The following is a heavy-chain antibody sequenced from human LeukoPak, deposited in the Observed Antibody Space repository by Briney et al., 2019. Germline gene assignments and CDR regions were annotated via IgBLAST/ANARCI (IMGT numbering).Heavy chain of an antibody. CDR2: ISSSSSYI. J-gene: IGHJ4*02. CDR3: ARAGFDYDFWSGYYAFDY. V-gene: IGHV3-21*01. D-gene: IGHD3-3*01. Sequence: PGGSLRLSCAASGFTFSSYSMNWVRQAPGNGLEWFSSISSSSSYIYYADSVKGRFTISRDNAKNSLYLQMNSLRAEDTAVYYCARAGFDYDFWSGYYAFDYWGQGTLVTVSS. CDR1: GFTFSSYS.